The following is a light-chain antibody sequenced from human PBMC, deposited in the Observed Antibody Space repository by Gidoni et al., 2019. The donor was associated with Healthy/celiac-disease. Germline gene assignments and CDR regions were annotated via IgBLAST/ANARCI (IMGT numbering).Light chain of an antibody. CDR2: SNN. CDR1: SSNIGSNT. J-gene: IGLJ3*02. Sequence: SVLTQPPSASGTPGQRVTISCSGSSSNIGSNTVNWYQQLPGTAPKLLIYSNNQRPSGVPDRFSGSLAISGLQSEDEADYYCAAWDDSLNGRVFGGGTKLTVL. CDR3: AAWDDSLNGRV. V-gene: IGLV1-44*01.